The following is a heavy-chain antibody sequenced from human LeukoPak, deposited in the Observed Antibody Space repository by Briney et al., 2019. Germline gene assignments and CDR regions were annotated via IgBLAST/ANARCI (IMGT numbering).Heavy chain of an antibody. CDR1: GGTISSGGYY. CDR3: ARDPWPYDSSGYPGY. Sequence: SQTLSLTCTVSGGTISSGGYYWSWIRQHPGKGLEWIGYIYYSGSTYYNPSLKSRVTISVDTSKNQFSLKLSSVTAADTAVYYCARDPWPYDSSGYPGYWGQGTLVTVSS. CDR2: IYYSGST. V-gene: IGHV4-31*03. J-gene: IGHJ4*02. D-gene: IGHD3-22*01.